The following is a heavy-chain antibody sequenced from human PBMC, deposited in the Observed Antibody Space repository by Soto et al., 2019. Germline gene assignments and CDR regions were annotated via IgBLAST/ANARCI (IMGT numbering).Heavy chain of an antibody. Sequence: QLQLQESGPGLVKPSETLSLTCTVSGGSISSSSYYWGWIRQPPGKGLEWIGSIYYSGSTYYNPSLKSRVTISVDTSKNQFSLKLSSVTAADTAVYYCARHYRHPERYCSGGSCHWYFDLWGRGTLVTVSS. CDR3: ARHYRHPERYCSGGSCHWYFDL. CDR1: GGSISSSSYY. CDR2: IYYSGST. J-gene: IGHJ2*01. V-gene: IGHV4-39*01. D-gene: IGHD2-15*01.